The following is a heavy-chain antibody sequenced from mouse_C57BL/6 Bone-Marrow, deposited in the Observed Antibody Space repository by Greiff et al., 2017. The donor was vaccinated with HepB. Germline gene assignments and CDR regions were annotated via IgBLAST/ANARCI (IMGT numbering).Heavy chain of an antibody. CDR2: IYPGDGDT. Sequence: QVQLQQSGAELVKPGASVKISCKASGYAFSSYWMNWVKQRPGKGLEWIGQIYPGDGDTNYNGKFKGKATLTADKSSSTAYMQLSSLTSEDSAVYFCARSSPYYGNSLYAMDYWGQGTSVTVSS. J-gene: IGHJ4*01. CDR1: GYAFSSYW. V-gene: IGHV1-80*01. D-gene: IGHD2-10*01. CDR3: ARSSPYYGNSLYAMDY.